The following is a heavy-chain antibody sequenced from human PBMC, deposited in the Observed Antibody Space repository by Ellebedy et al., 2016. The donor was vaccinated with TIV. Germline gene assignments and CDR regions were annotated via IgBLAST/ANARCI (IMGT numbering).Heavy chain of an antibody. J-gene: IGHJ6*02. Sequence: MPSETLSLTCTVSGGSISSYYWSRIRQPPGKGLEWIGYIYYSGSTNYNPSLKSRVTISVDTSKNQFSLKLSSVTAADTAVYYCARASSYGMDVWGQGTTVTVSS. CDR2: IYYSGST. CDR1: GGSISSYY. V-gene: IGHV4-59*08. CDR3: ARASSYGMDV.